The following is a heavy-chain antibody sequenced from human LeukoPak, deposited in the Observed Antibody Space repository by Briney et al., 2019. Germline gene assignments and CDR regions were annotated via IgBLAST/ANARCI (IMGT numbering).Heavy chain of an antibody. D-gene: IGHD2-8*01. CDR1: GASFSDYY. Sequence: SETLSLTCAVNGASFSDYYWSWIRQPPGKGLEWIGEINHSGTTNYNPSLKSRVSISVDPSENQFSLKLSSVTAADTAVYYCASCTDPSGFDYWGQGILVTVSS. J-gene: IGHJ4*02. CDR2: INHSGTT. CDR3: ASCTDPSGFDY. V-gene: IGHV4-34*01.